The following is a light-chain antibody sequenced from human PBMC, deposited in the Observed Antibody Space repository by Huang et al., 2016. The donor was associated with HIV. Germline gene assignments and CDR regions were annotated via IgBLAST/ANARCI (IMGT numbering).Light chain of an antibody. CDR3: QQYNSYPYT. J-gene: IGKJ2*01. CDR1: QSISSW. CDR2: DAS. Sequence: DIQMTQSPSTLSASVGDRVTITCRASQSISSWLAWYQQKEGKAPKLLIYDASSLESGVPSRSSGSGSGTEFTLTISSLQPENFAIYYCQQYNSYPYTFGQGTKLEIK. V-gene: IGKV1-5*01.